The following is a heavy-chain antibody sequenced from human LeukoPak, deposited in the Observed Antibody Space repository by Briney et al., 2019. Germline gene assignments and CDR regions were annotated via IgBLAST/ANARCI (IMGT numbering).Heavy chain of an antibody. V-gene: IGHV1-69*05. CDR3: ARMGSRDKYTYFDS. Sequence: ASVNVSCKASGGFLSTYTVTWVRQAPGQGFEWLAGITPMSGTTNYAQKFQGRLTVTTDESTTTAHMELSSLRSEDTALYYCARMGSRDKYTYFDSWGQGTLVTVSS. D-gene: IGHD2-2*02. CDR1: GGFLSTYT. J-gene: IGHJ4*02. CDR2: ITPMSGTT.